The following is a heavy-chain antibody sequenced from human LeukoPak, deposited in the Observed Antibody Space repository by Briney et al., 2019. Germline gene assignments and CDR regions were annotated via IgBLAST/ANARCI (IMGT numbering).Heavy chain of an antibody. CDR3: AKDNEGAGTYYPRYGMDV. Sequence: GRSLRLSCATSGFTFHDYAMHWVRQVPGKGLEWVSGITWNSGRIGYADSVKGRFTISRDNAKNSLYLQMNSLRAEDTALYYSAKDNEGAGTYYPRYGMDVWGQGTTVTVSS. J-gene: IGHJ6*02. CDR2: ITWNSGRI. V-gene: IGHV3-9*01. CDR1: GFTFHDYA. D-gene: IGHD3-10*01.